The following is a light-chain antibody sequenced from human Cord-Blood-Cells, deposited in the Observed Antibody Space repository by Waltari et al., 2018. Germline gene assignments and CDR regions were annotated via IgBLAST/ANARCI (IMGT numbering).Light chain of an antibody. CDR2: AAS. J-gene: IGKJ2*03. CDR1: QSISIY. V-gene: IGKV1-39*01. CDR3: QQSYSTPYS. Sequence: DIQMTQSPSSPSASVGDRVNITCRAIQSISIYLNWYQQKPGKAPNLLIYAASSLQSGVPSSFSGSGSGTDFTLTISSLQPEDVATYYCQQSYSTPYSFGQGTKLEIK.